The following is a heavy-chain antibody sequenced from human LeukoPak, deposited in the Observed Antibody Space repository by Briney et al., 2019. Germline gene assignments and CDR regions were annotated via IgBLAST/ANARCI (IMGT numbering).Heavy chain of an antibody. CDR1: GGSFSGYY. V-gene: IGHV4-34*01. CDR2: INHSGST. J-gene: IGHJ6*03. D-gene: IGHD2-2*01. Sequence: SETLSLTCAVYGGSFSGYYWSWIRQPPGKGLEWIGEINHSGSTNYNPSLKSRVTMSVDTSKNQFSLKLSSVTAADTAVYYCARVHRDIVVEPAAMPYYYYYYMDVWGKGTTVTISS. CDR3: ARVHRDIVVEPAAMPYYYYYYMDV.